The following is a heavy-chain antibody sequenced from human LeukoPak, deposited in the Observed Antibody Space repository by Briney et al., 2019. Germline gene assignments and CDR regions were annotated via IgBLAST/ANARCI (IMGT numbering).Heavy chain of an antibody. D-gene: IGHD3-10*01. V-gene: IGHV4-34*01. CDR2: VNDRGTT. J-gene: IGHJ4*02. CDR3: AAMRGCPDPYYSDH. Sequence: SETLSLTCAVYGDSFSGYYWSWIRQSPGTGLEWIGEVNDRGTTNYNPNLKSQGTISVVTSSNKFSLRLTSVTAAGTAIYFCAAMRGCPDPYYSDHWDQGALVTVSS. CDR1: GDSFSGYY.